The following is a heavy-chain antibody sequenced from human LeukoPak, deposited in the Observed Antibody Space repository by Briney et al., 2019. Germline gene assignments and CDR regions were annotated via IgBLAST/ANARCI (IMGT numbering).Heavy chain of an antibody. V-gene: IGHV4-59*01. Sequence: SETLSLTCTVFGGSISSYYWSWIRQPPGKGLEWIGYIYYSGGTNYNPSLKSRVTISVDTSKNQFSLKLSSVTAADTAVYYCARSQKRTTGTTFYGMDVWGKGTTVTVSS. D-gene: IGHD1-1*01. CDR2: IYYSGGT. CDR3: ARSQKRTTGTTFYGMDV. J-gene: IGHJ6*04. CDR1: GGSISSYY.